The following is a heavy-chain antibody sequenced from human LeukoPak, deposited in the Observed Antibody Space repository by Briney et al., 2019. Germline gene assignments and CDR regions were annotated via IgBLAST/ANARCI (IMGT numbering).Heavy chain of an antibody. V-gene: IGHV3-7*03. Sequence: GGSLILSCEGSAFIFSGHWMNWVRQTPGKGLEWVASIKEDGSERQYVDSVKGRFSISRDNTKGSLFLQLNSLRAEDTAVYYCASPDYGDYVSYWGQGTLVTVSS. D-gene: IGHD4-17*01. CDR1: AFIFSGHW. CDR3: ASPDYGDYVSY. CDR2: IKEDGSER. J-gene: IGHJ4*02.